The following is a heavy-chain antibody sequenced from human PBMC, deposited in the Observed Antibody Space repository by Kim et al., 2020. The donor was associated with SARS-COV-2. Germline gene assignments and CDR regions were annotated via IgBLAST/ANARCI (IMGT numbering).Heavy chain of an antibody. CDR2: INSDGSST. Sequence: GGSLRLSCAASGFTFSSYWMHWVCQAPGKGLVWVSRINSDGSSTSYADSVKGRLTISRDNAKNTLYLQMNSLRAEDTAVYYCARDPSGRVADYWGQGTLVTVSS. CDR1: GFTFSSYW. V-gene: IGHV3-74*01. CDR3: ARDPSGRVADY. J-gene: IGHJ4*02. D-gene: IGHD1-26*01.